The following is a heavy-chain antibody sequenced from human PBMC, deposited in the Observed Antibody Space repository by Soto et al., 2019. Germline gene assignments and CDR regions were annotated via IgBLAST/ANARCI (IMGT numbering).Heavy chain of an antibody. CDR3: ARQNGSPDGDYPRDFDY. CDR1: GGSISSYY. V-gene: IGHV4-59*08. J-gene: IGHJ4*02. Sequence: SETLSLTCTVSGGSISSYYWSWIRQPPGKGLEWIGYIYYSGSTNYNPSLKSRVTISVDTSKNQFSLKLSSVTAADTAVYYWARQNGSPDGDYPRDFDYWGQGTLVTVSS. D-gene: IGHD4-17*01. CDR2: IYYSGST.